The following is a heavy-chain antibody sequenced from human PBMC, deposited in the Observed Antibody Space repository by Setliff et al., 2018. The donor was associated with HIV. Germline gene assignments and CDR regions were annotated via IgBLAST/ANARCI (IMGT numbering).Heavy chain of an antibody. V-gene: IGHV4-34*01. CDR2: INHSGST. CDR3: ARHWRGSGWSNWFDP. J-gene: IGHJ5*02. Sequence: KASETLSLTCAVYGGSFSGYYWSWIRQPPGKGLEWIGEINHSGSTNYNPSLKSRVTISVDPSKNQILLRLSSVTAAETAVYYCARHWRGSGWSNWFDPWGQGTLVTVSS. CDR1: GGSFSGYY. D-gene: IGHD6-19*01.